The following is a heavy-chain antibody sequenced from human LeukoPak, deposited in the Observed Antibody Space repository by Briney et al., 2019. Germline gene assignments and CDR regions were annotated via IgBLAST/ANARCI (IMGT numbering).Heavy chain of an antibody. J-gene: IGHJ4*02. CDR2: VYYTGNT. D-gene: IGHD2-15*01. Sequence: SETLSLTCTVSGGSVSSGSYYWSWIRQPPGTGLEWIGDVYYTGNTNYNPSLESRLTILVDTSKNQFSLKLSSLTAADTAVYYCARDTGYCGGGSCYHNYFDFWGQGTLVTVTS. CDR3: ARDTGYCGGGSCYHNYFDF. V-gene: IGHV4-61*01. CDR1: GGSVSSGSYY.